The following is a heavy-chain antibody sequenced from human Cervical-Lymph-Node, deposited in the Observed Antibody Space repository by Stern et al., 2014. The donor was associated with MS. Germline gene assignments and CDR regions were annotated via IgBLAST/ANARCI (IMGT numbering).Heavy chain of an antibody. V-gene: IGHV1-8*01. Sequence: QVQLVESGAEVKKPPASVKVSCKASGYTFTSYDINWVRQAPGQGLEWMGWMNPNSGNTGYAQQFQGRITTTSNTSINTAYTHLNKLTSDDTAVYYCARINLMDYWGQGTLVSVSS. D-gene: IGHD2-8*01. CDR1: GYTFTSYD. J-gene: IGHJ4*02. CDR3: ARINLMDY. CDR2: MNPNSGNT.